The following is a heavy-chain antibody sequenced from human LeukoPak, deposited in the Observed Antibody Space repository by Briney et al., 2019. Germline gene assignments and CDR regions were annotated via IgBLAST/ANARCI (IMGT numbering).Heavy chain of an antibody. J-gene: IGHJ4*02. CDR2: IYYSGST. CDR3: ARDLRRITIFGVVTEGYFDY. CDR1: GGSISGYY. V-gene: IGHV4-59*12. D-gene: IGHD3-3*01. Sequence: SETLSLTCTVSGGSISGYYWSWIRQPPGKGLEWIGYIYYSGSTNYNPSLKSRATISVDTSKNQFSLKLSSVTAADTAVYYCARDLRRITIFGVVTEGYFDYWGQGTLVTVSS.